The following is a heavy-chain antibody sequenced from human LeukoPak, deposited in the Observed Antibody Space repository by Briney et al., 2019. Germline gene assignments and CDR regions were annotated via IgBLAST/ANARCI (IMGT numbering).Heavy chain of an antibody. J-gene: IGHJ4*02. CDR2: ISSSSSYI. D-gene: IGHD2-15*01. CDR1: GFTFSSYS. Sequence: GGSLRLSCAASGFTFSSYSMNWVRQAPGKGLDWVSSISSSSSYIYYADSVKGRFTISRDNAKNSLYLQMNSLRAEDTAVYYCARDLDSYCSGGSCYSDYWGQGTLVTVSS. CDR3: ARDLDSYCSGGSCYSDY. V-gene: IGHV3-21*01.